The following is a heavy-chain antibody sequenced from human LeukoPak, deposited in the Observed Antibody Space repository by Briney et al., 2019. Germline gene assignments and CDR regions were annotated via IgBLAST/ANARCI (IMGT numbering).Heavy chain of an antibody. D-gene: IGHD6-13*01. J-gene: IGHJ4*02. CDR2: IYYSGSL. V-gene: IGHV4-30-4*08. CDR3: ARDGIAAAGLDY. Sequence: SQTLSLTCTVSGGSISSGDYYWSWIRQPPGKGLVWIGYIYYSGSLYYNPSLKSRVTISVDTSKNQFSLKLSSVTAADTAVYYCARDGIAAAGLDYWGQGTLVTVSS. CDR1: GGSISSGDYY.